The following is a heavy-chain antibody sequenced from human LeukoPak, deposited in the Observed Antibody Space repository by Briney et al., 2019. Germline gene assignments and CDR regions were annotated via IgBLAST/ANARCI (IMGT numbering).Heavy chain of an antibody. Sequence: GGSLRLSCAASGFTFSSYDMHWVRQATGKGLEWVSAIGTAGDTYYPGSVKGRFTISRENAKNSLYLQMNSLRAGDTAVYYCAREFQRITGTTSYAFDIWGQGTMVTVSS. CDR2: IGTAGDT. J-gene: IGHJ3*02. CDR3: AREFQRITGTTSYAFDI. CDR1: GFTFSSYD. V-gene: IGHV3-13*01. D-gene: IGHD1-7*01.